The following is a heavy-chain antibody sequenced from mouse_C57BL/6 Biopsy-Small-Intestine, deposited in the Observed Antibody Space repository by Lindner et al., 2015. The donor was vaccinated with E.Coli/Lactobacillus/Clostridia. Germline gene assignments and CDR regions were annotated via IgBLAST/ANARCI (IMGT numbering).Heavy chain of an antibody. Sequence: SVKVSCKASGYTFTGYYLHWVRQAPGQGLEWMGWINPNNGATSYAQAFQGRITMTRDTSISTAYMELNSLTSDDTALYYCSRGGPMDGSYLVHPPFGFWGQGTMVTVSA. J-gene: IGHJ3*01. V-gene: IGHV1-19*01. CDR3: SRGGPMDGSYLVHPPFGF. CDR1: GYTFTGYY. D-gene: IGHD1-1*02. CDR2: INPNNGAT.